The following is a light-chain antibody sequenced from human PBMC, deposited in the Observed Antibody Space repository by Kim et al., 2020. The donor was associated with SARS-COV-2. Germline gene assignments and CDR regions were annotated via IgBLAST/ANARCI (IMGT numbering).Light chain of an antibody. V-gene: IGKV3-11*01. CDR1: PSISSS. CDR3: QQRSNWPPLFT. J-gene: IGKJ3*01. CDR2: DTS. Sequence: DIVLTQSPATLSLSPGERATLSCRASPSISSSLGWYQQKPCQAPRLLIYDTSKRATGIPARFSGSGSGTDFTLTISSLEPEDSAVYYCQQRSNWPPLFTFGPGTKVDIK.